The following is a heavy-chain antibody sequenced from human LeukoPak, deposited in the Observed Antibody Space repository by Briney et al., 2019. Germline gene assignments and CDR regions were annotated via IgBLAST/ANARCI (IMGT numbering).Heavy chain of an antibody. D-gene: IGHD3-3*01. CDR2: IRSKAYGGTT. CDR1: GFTFSSYS. CDR3: TRGSDTIFGVARDGFDS. Sequence: GGSLRLSCAASGFTFSSYSMSWVRQAPGKGLEWVGFIRSKAYGGTTEYAASVKGRFTISRDDSKSIAFLQMNSLKTEDTAVYYCTRGSDTIFGVARDGFDSWGQGTLVTVSS. J-gene: IGHJ4*02. V-gene: IGHV3-49*04.